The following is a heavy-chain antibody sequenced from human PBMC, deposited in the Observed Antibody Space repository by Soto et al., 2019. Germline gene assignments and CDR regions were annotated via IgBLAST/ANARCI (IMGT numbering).Heavy chain of an antibody. CDR1: GGSLRQYVHF. V-gene: IGHV4-31*11. Sequence: QLRESGPRLMQPLETLSLTCAVSGGSLRQYVHFWTWIRQRPGSGLEWIGYTTNIGVTYYNPSLQSRMSISVDTSKYQFSLTLNSVTAADTAVYYCGENPGGPPLNRCASWGNGTLVTVSS. D-gene: IGHD3-16*01. CDR2: TTNIGVT. CDR3: GENPGGPPLNRCAS. J-gene: IGHJ4*03.